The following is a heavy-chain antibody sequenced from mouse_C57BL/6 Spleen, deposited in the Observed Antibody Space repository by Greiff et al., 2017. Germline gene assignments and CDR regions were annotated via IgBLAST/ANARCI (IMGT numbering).Heavy chain of an antibody. J-gene: IGHJ2*01. CDR1: GYAFSSYW. CDR3: ARLGYSNSNYFDY. CDR2: IDPGDGDT. Sequence: QVQLQQSGAELVKPGASVKISCKASGYAFSSYWMNWVKQRPGKGLEWIGQIDPGDGDTNYNGQFKGKATQTADKSTSTAYMQLSRLTSEDSAVYCCARLGYSNSNYFDYWGQGTTLTGSS. D-gene: IGHD2-5*01. V-gene: IGHV1-80*01.